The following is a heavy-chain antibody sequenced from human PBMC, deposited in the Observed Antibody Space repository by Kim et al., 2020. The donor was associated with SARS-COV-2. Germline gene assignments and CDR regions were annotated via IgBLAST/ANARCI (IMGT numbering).Heavy chain of an antibody. CDR2: IWYDGSNK. Sequence: GGSLRLSCAASGFTFSSYAMHWVRQAPGKGLEWVAVIWYDGSNKYYADSVKGRFTISRDNSKNTLYLQMNSLRAEDTAVYYCANLLRAGDPDAFDIWGQGTMVTVSS. CDR1: GFTFSSYA. CDR3: ANLLRAGDPDAFDI. J-gene: IGHJ3*02. V-gene: IGHV3-33*06. D-gene: IGHD4-17*01.